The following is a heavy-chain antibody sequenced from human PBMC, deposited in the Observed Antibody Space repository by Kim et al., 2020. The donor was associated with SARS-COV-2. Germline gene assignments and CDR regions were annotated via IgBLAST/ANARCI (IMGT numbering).Heavy chain of an antibody. CDR2: IYPSDSDT. D-gene: IGHD5-12*01. Sequence: GESLKISCQGSGYSFSGYWIAWVRQMPGKGLEWMGIIYPSDSDTRYSPSFQGQVTILVDKSISTAYLQWSSLKASDTAMYYCARRGGDGYPPHDAFDIWGQGTVVTVSS. CDR3: ARRGGDGYPPHDAFDI. CDR1: GYSFSGYW. V-gene: IGHV5-51*01. J-gene: IGHJ3*02.